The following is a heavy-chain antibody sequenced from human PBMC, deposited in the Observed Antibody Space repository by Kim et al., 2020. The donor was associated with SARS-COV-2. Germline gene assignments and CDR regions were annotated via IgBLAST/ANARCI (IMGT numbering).Heavy chain of an antibody. J-gene: IGHJ6*02. CDR1: GYTFTSYA. CDR2: INAGNGNT. D-gene: IGHD6-13*01. Sequence: ASVKVSCKASGYTFTSYAMHWVRQAPGQRLEWMGWINAGNGNTKYSQKFQGRVTITRDTSASTAYMELSSLRSEDTAVYYCARASQQLGWYYYYGMDVWGQGTTVTVSS. V-gene: IGHV1-3*01. CDR3: ARASQQLGWYYYYGMDV.